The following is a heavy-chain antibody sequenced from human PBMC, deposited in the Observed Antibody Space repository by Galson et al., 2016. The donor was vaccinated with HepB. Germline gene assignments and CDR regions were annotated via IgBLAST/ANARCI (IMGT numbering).Heavy chain of an antibody. J-gene: IGHJ4*02. CDR3: SSGSQDDIEVDGDLEQDY. CDR1: GFIFSQYG. CDR2: IGHDGRNE. V-gene: IGHV3-33*01. Sequence: SLRLSCAASGFIFSQYGMHWVRQAPGKGLESVAVIGHDGRNEYYAGSVKGRFTISRDNSKNTLYVQMNNLRVEDTAVYYCSSGSQDDIEVDGDLEQDYWGQGTLVTVSS. D-gene: IGHD2-15*01.